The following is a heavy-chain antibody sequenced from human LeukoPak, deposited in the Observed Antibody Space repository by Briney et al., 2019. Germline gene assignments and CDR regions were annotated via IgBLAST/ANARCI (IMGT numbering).Heavy chain of an antibody. D-gene: IGHD6-13*01. V-gene: IGHV4-39*01. J-gene: IGHJ5*02. CDR1: GGSISSSSYY. CDR3: ARHVPGAAGILRWFDP. CDR2: IYYSGST. Sequence: ASETLSLTCTVSGGSISSSSYYWGWIRQPPGKGLEWFGSIYYSGSTYYNPSLKSRVTISVDTSKNQFSLKLSSVTAADTAVYYCARHVPGAAGILRWFDPWGQGTLVTVSS.